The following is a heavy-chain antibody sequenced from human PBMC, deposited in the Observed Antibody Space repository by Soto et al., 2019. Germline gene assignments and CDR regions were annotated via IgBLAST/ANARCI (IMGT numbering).Heavy chain of an antibody. CDR1: GVSISSDGYS. J-gene: IGHJ6*04. D-gene: IGHD3-3*01. CDR3: ASAYYDFWTSYHYGMDV. V-gene: IGHV4-30-2*01. CDR2: IYQSVSN. Sequence: QLQLQESGSGLVKPSQTLSLTCAVSGVSISSDGYSWSWIRQPPGKGLEWIGFIYQSVSNYYNPSHKSRGTISVDTAKNQLSLKLPSVTAADTAVYYCASAYYDFWTSYHYGMDVWGKGTTVTVSS.